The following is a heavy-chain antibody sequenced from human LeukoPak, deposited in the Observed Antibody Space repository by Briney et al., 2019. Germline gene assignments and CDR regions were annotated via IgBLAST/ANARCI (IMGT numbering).Heavy chain of an antibody. Sequence: TGGSLRLSCAASGFTFSSYGMHWVRQAAGKGLGWVAFIRYDGSNKYYADSVKGRFTISRDNSKNTLYLQMNSLRAEDTAVYYCAKADGYSSSWYPFDYWGQGTLVTVSS. CDR3: AKADGYSSSWYPFDY. J-gene: IGHJ4*02. CDR2: IRYDGSNK. CDR1: GFTFSSYG. V-gene: IGHV3-30*02. D-gene: IGHD6-13*01.